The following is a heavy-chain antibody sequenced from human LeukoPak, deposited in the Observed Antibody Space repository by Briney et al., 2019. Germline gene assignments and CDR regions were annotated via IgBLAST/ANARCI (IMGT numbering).Heavy chain of an antibody. V-gene: IGHV1-2*02. CDR2: INPKTGGT. CDR1: GYTFTGYY. Sequence: ASVKVFCKASGYTFTGYYIHWARQAPGQGLEWVGWINPKTGGTNYAQKFLDRITMATDISTSTAYMELIRLRSRDTAVYFCARGSSKYVFGYYMDVWGKGTTIIVSS. CDR3: ARGSSKYVFGYYMDV. J-gene: IGHJ6*03. D-gene: IGHD4-11*01.